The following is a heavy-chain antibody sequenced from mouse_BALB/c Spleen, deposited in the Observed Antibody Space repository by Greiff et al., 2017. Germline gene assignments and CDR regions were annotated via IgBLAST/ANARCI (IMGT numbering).Heavy chain of an antibody. CDR1: GFNIKDTY. Sequence: EVKLMESGAELVKPGASVKLSCTASGFNIKDTYMHWVKQRPEQGLEWIGRIDPANGNTKYDPKFQGKATITADTSSNTAYLQLSSLTSEDTAVYYCARNKGYYAMDYWGQGTSDTVSS. V-gene: IGHV14-3*02. J-gene: IGHJ4*01. CDR2: IDPANGNT. CDR3: ARNKGYYAMDY.